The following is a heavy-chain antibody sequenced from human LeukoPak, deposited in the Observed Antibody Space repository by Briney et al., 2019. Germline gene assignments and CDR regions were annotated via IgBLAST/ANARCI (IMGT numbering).Heavy chain of an antibody. D-gene: IGHD3-16*02. CDR3: ARADYDYVWGSYRQYYFDY. CDR2: IKQDGSEK. CDR1: GFTFSSYW. Sequence: GGSLRLSCAASGFTFSSYWMSWVRQAPGKGLEGVANIKQDGSEKYYVDSVKGRFTISRDNAKNSLYLQMNSLRAEDTAVYYCARADYDYVWGSYRQYYFDYWGQGTLVTVSS. V-gene: IGHV3-7*01. J-gene: IGHJ4*02.